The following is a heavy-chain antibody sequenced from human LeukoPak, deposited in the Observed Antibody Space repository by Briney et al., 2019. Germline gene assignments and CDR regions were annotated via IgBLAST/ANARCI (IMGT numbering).Heavy chain of an antibody. V-gene: IGHV1-2*04. D-gene: IGHD6-19*01. CDR1: GYTFTSYA. J-gene: IGHJ6*02. CDR3: ARASSGWIYGMDV. CDR2: INPNSGGT. Sequence: GASVKVSCKASGYTFTSYAMNWVRQAPGQGLEWMGWINPNSGGTNYAQKFQGWVTMTRDTSISTAYMELSRLRSDDTAVYYCARASSGWIYGMDVWGQGTTVTVSS.